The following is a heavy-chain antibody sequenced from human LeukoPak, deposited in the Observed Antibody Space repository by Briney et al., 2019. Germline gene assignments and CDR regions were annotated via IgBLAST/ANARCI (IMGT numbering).Heavy chain of an antibody. CDR3: AREPLELTYYYYGMDV. Sequence: QAGGSLRLSCAASGFTFSSYWMSWVRQAPGKGLEWVANIKQDGSEKYYVDSVKGRSTISRDNAKNSLYLQMNSLRAEDTAVYYCAREPLELTYYYYGMDVWGQGTTVTVSS. CDR2: IKQDGSEK. J-gene: IGHJ6*02. V-gene: IGHV3-7*01. D-gene: IGHD1-7*01. CDR1: GFTFSSYW.